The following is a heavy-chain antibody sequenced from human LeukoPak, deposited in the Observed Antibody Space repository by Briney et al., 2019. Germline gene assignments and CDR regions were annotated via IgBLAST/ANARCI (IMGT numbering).Heavy chain of an antibody. D-gene: IGHD6-19*01. CDR1: GFTLSTYV. Sequence: SGGSLRLSCAASGFTLSTYVMSWVRQAPGKGLEWVSTIGGRDVSTDYADSVKGRFTISRDNSKNTLYLQMNSLRAEDTAVYYCANAKYYSSGWSLYYFNYWGQGTLVTVSS. V-gene: IGHV3-23*01. CDR3: ANAKYYSSGWSLYYFNY. J-gene: IGHJ4*02. CDR2: IGGRDVST.